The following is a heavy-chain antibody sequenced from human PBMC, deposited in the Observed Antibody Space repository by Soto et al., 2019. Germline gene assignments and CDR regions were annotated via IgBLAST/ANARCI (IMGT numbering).Heavy chain of an antibody. Sequence: SETLSLTCTVSGGSISSYYWSWIRQPPGKGLEWIGYIYYSGSTNYNPSLKSRVTISVDTSKNQFSLKLSSVTAADTAVYYCARRVRKVGANWFDPWGQGTLVTVSS. CDR1: GGSISSYY. CDR3: ARRVRKVGANWFDP. D-gene: IGHD1-26*01. J-gene: IGHJ5*02. V-gene: IGHV4-59*08. CDR2: IYYSGST.